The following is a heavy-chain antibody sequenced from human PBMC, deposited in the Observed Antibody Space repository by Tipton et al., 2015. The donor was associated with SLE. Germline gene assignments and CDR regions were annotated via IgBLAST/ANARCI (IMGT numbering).Heavy chain of an antibody. CDR3: ARERYCSGASCYAPDY. Sequence: GLVKPSETLSLTCTVSGGSINSGDYSWSWIRQPPGKGLEWIGYIFHSGNAYYNPSLKSRVTISVDMSRNQFSLRLDSVTAADTAVYYCARERYCSGASCYAPDYWGQGTLVTVSS. D-gene: IGHD2-2*01. CDR2: IFHSGNA. J-gene: IGHJ4*02. V-gene: IGHV4-30-2*01. CDR1: GGSINSGDYS.